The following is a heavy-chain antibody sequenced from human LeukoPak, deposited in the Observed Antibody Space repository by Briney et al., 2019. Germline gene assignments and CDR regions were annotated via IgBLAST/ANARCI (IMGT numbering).Heavy chain of an antibody. CDR2: IRYDGSNK. V-gene: IGHV3-30*02. J-gene: IGHJ4*02. D-gene: IGHD6-13*01. Sequence: GGSLRLSCAASGFTFSSYGMHWVRQAPGKGLEWVAFIRYDGSNKYYADSVKGRFTISRDNSKNTLYLQMNSLRAEDTAVYYCAKGSQYSSSWNTPNFYYWGQGTLVSVSS. CDR3: AKGSQYSSSWNTPNFYY. CDR1: GFTFSSYG.